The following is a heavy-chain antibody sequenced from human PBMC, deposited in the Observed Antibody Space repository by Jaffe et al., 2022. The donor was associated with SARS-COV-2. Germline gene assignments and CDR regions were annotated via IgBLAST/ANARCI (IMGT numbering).Heavy chain of an antibody. CDR1: GFTFDDYA. V-gene: IGHV3-9*01. Sequence: EVQLVESGGGLVQPGRSLRLSCAASGFTFDDYAMHWVRQAPGKGLEWVSGISWNSGSIGYADSVKGRFTISRDNAKNSLYLQMNSLRAEDTALYYCANGEHWGQGTLVTVSS. CDR2: ISWNSGSI. CDR3: ANGEH. J-gene: IGHJ1*01.